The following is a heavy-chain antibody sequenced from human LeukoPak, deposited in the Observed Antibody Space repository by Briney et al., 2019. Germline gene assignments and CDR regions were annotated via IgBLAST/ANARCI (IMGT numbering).Heavy chain of an antibody. V-gene: IGHV1-18*01. CDR1: GYSFSSYG. D-gene: IGHD6-19*01. CDR2: ISAYNGNT. J-gene: IGHJ4*02. CDR3: ARGIAVAATEYYFDY. Sequence: ASVKVSCKASGYSFSSYGFSWVRQAPGQGLEWMGWISAYNGNTNYAQKFQGRVTMTTDTSTSTAYMELRSLRSDDTAVYYCARGIAVAATEYYFDYWGQGTLVTVFS.